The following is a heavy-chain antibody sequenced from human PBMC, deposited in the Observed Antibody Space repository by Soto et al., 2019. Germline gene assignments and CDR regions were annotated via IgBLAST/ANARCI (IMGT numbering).Heavy chain of an antibody. J-gene: IGHJ4*02. D-gene: IGHD3-22*01. CDR1: GFTFSSYS. CDR3: AKAPEYYYDSSGYYPFDY. CDR2: ISSSSSYI. V-gene: IGHV3-21*01. Sequence: LRLSCAASGFTFSSYSMNLVRQAPGKGLEWVSSISSSSSYIYYADSVKGRFTISRDNAKNSLYLQMNSLRAEDTAVYYCAKAPEYYYDSSGYYPFDYWGQGTLVTVSS.